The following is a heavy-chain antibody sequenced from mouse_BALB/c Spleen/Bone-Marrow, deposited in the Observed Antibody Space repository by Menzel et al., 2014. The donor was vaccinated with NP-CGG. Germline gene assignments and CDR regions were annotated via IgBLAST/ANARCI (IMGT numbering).Heavy chain of an antibody. CDR3: VLIAPVVSDY. CDR2: INPSTGYT. V-gene: IGHV1-7*01. CDR1: GYTFTTYW. Sequence: QVQLQQPGAELAKPGASVKMSCKASGYTFTTYWMHWVKQRPGQGLEWIGYINPSTGYTEYIQKFKDKATLTADKSSSTAYMQLSSLTSEDSSVYYCVLIAPVVSDYWGQGTTLTVSS. D-gene: IGHD1-1*01. J-gene: IGHJ2*01.